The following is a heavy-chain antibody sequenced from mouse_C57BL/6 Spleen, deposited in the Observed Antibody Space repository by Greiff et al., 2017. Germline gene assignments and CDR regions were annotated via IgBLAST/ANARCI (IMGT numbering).Heavy chain of an antibody. CDR1: GFNIKDDY. CDR2: IDPENGDT. CDR3: TTLRYYDDY. J-gene: IGHJ2*01. D-gene: IGHD2-4*01. V-gene: IGHV14-4*01. Sequence: VQLQQSGAELVRPGASVKLSCTASGFNIKDDYMHWVKQRPEQGLEWIGWIDPENGDTEYASKFQGKATITADTSSNTAYLQLRSLSSEDTSVYYCTTLRYYDDYWGPGPTLTVSS.